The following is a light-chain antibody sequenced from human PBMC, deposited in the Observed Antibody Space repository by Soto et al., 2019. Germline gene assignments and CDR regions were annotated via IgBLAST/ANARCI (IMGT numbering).Light chain of an antibody. CDR3: QQYTDWPPT. CDR1: QSVRTT. V-gene: IGKV3-15*01. Sequence: EIVMRQSQATLSFSPVQRSTPSFRASQSVRTTVAWYHQRPGQAPRLLIFGASTRASGVPDRFSGDGSGTDFTLTVTSLHSEDFGIYYCQQYTDWPPTFGQGTKVDI. J-gene: IGKJ1*01. CDR2: GAS.